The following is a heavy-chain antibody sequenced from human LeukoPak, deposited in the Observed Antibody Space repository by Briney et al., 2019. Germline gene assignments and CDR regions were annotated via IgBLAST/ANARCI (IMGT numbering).Heavy chain of an antibody. Sequence: SETLSLTCTVSGGSISSSNYFWGWIRQPPGKGLEWIGSIYYSGSTYYNPSLKSRVTISVDTSKNQFSLKLNSVTAADTAVYYCARICSSTSCQVDYWGQGTLVTVSS. CDR2: IYYSGST. V-gene: IGHV4-39*01. D-gene: IGHD2-2*01. CDR1: GGSISSSNYF. CDR3: ARICSSTSCQVDY. J-gene: IGHJ4*02.